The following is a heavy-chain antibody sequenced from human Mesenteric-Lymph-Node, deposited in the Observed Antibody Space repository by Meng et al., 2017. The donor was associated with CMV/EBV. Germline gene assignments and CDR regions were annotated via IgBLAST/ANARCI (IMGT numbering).Heavy chain of an antibody. V-gene: IGHV4-34*01. D-gene: IGHD1-1*01. Sequence: GSLRLSCAVYGGAFNGYYWSWIRQPPGKGLQWIGEINHSGGTNYNPSLKSRFTISLDTSKNQFSLHLTSVTAADTGLYFCARAVCNRYNCYESFDMWGQGTKVTVSS. J-gene: IGHJ3*02. CDR3: ARAVCNRYNCYESFDM. CDR1: GGAFNGYY. CDR2: INHSGGT.